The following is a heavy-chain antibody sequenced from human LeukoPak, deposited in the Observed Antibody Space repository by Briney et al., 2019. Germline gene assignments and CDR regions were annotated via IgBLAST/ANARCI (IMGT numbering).Heavy chain of an antibody. D-gene: IGHD2-2*01. V-gene: IGHV5-51*01. Sequence: GESLKISCKGSGYSFTSYWTGWVRQMPGKGLEWMGIIYPSDSDTRYSPSFQGQVTISADKSISTAYLQWSSLKASDTAMYYCARRTYQLLSGAFDIWGQGTMVTVSS. CDR1: GYSFTSYW. CDR3: ARRTYQLLSGAFDI. J-gene: IGHJ3*02. CDR2: IYPSDSDT.